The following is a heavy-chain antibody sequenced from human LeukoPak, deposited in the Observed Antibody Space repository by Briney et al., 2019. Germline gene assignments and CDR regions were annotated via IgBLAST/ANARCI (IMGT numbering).Heavy chain of an antibody. CDR3: AKGSLGSWYYFDY. CDR2: IIDTGGAT. D-gene: IGHD6-13*01. J-gene: IGHJ4*02. V-gene: IGHV3-23*01. CDR1: GFSFSSFA. Sequence: GGSLRLSCAASGFSFSSFAMTWVRQAPGKGLEWVSGIIDTGGATYYADSVKGRFTIFRDNSKNTLYLQMNSLRAEDTAVYYCAKGSLGSWYYFDYWGQGTLVTVSS.